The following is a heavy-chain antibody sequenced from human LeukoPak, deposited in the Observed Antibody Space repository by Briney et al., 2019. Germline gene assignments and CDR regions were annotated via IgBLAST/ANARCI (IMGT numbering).Heavy chain of an antibody. J-gene: IGHJ4*02. CDR2: INPNSGGT. V-gene: IGHV1-2*02. D-gene: IGHD2/OR15-2a*01. CDR1: GYTFTGYY. Sequence: ASVSVSCKASGYTFTGYYMHWVRQAPGQRLEWMGWINPNSGGTNYAQKFQGRVTMTRDTSISTAYTELSRLRSDDTAVYYCARSKSMKTGYFDYWGQGTLVTVSS. CDR3: ARSKSMKTGYFDY.